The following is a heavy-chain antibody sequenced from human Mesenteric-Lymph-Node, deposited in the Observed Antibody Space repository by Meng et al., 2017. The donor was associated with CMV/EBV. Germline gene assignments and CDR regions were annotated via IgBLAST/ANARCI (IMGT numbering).Heavy chain of an antibody. D-gene: IGHD2-2*01. Sequence: HWARYASGNGMEWVSLFSRDGVRTHYADSAKGRFTISRDNSNDFLYLQMTSLRTDDTAFYHCAAEVYCTSSGCYPRSGSPYARAFEYWGLGTLVTVSS. CDR3: AAEVYCTSSGCYPRSGSPYARAFEY. V-gene: IGHV3-43*01. J-gene: IGHJ4*02. CDR2: FSRDGVRT.